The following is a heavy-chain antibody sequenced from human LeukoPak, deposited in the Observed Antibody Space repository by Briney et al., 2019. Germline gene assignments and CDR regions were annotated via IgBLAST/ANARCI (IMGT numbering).Heavy chain of an antibody. V-gene: IGHV3-23*01. CDR1: GFAFKKYA. D-gene: IGHD2-8*02. CDR3: ANYRTGGAGYSSGLEH. J-gene: IGHJ1*01. Sequence: GGSLRLSCAASGFAFKKYAMTWVRQAPGKGLEWVSRTCGSGDIILYADSVQARFTIPSTTPQNTLYLQMNRLRAADAGLYYRANYRTGGAGYSSGLEHWGQGTQVTVSS. CDR2: TCGSGDII.